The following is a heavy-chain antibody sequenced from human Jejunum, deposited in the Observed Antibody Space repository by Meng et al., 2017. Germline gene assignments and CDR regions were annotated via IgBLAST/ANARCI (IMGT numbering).Heavy chain of an antibody. J-gene: IGHJ4*02. V-gene: IGHV4-4*02. D-gene: IGHD3-16*01. Sequence: GNLRELGPALSKLWGTLPLPCEVSGDSISSTSWWDWLRQSPGKGLEWIGEIYHSGRSNFIPSLKSRVSISLDESKNQFSLTLNSVTAADTAVYYCARGVGDIRFGFDYWGQGILVTVSS. CDR3: ARGVGDIRFGFDY. CDR2: IYHSGRS. CDR1: GDSISSTSW.